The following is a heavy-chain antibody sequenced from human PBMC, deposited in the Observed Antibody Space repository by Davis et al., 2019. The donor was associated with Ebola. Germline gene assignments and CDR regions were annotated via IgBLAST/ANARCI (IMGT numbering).Heavy chain of an antibody. D-gene: IGHD2-2*01. CDR1: GYSFTSYW. CDR3: ARHGIVVVPAAVNWFDP. J-gene: IGHJ5*02. CDR2: IDPSDSYT. Sequence: GESLKLSCKGSGYSFTSYWISWVRQMPGKGLEWMGRIDPSDSYTNYSPSFQGHVTISADKSISTAYLQWSSLKASDTAMYYCARHGIVVVPAAVNWFDPWGQGTLVTVSS. V-gene: IGHV5-10-1*01.